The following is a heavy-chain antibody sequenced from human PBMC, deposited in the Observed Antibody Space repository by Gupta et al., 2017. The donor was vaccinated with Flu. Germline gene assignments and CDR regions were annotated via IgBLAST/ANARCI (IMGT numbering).Heavy chain of an antibody. Sequence: QVQLVQSGAEVKKPGASVKVSCKASGYTFTSYAMHWVRQAPGQRLEWMGWINAGNGNTKDAQKVQGRVTITRDTSASTAYMELSRLRSEDTAVYYCARDRVYSSRWYDYWGQGTMVTVSS. V-gene: IGHV1-3*01. D-gene: IGHD6-13*01. CDR1: GYTFTSYA. CDR3: ARDRVYSSRWYDY. J-gene: IGHJ4*02. CDR2: INAGNGNT.